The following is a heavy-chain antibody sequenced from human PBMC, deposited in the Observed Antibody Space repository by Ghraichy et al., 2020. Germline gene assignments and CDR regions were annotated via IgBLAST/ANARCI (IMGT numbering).Heavy chain of an antibody. CDR2: IYYSGST. V-gene: IGHV4-39*01. D-gene: IGHD2-2*01. CDR3: ARQDIVVVPAANSDHRADY. J-gene: IGHJ4*02. Sequence: SETLSLTCTVSGGSISSSSYYWGWIRQPPGKGLEWIGSIYYSGSTYYNPSLKSRVTISVDTSKNQFSLKLSSVTAADTAVYYCARQDIVVVPAANSDHRADYWGQGTLVTVSS. CDR1: GGSISSSSYY.